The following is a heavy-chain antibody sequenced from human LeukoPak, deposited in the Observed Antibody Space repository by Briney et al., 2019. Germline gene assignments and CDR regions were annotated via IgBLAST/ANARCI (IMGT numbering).Heavy chain of an antibody. Sequence: TGGSLRLSCAASGFTVSNNYMSWVRQAPGKGLEWVSVIYNGGGTSYADSVKGRFTISRDNSKNTLYLQMNSLRAEDTAVYFCAREYCSGGSCYPGDAFDIWGQGTMVAVSS. CDR2: IYNGGGT. CDR1: GFTVSNNY. CDR3: AREYCSGGSCYPGDAFDI. J-gene: IGHJ3*02. D-gene: IGHD2-15*01. V-gene: IGHV3-66*01.